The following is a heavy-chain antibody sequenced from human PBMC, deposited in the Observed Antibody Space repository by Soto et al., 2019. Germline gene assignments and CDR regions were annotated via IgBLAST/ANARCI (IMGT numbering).Heavy chain of an antibody. CDR3: ARVPEYYDMSGYYLGVRFYYYGVDV. CDR2: ISESGNTV. D-gene: IGHD3-22*01. V-gene: IGHV3-48*02. CDR1: GFTFNAYS. J-gene: IGHJ6*02. Sequence: QPGGSLRLSCAASGFTFNAYSMNWVRQAPGKGLEWVSYISESGNTVYYADSVKGRFTISRDNAQNSLYLQLSSLRDEDAALYYCARVPEYYDMSGYYLGVRFYYYGVDVWGLGTTVTVSS.